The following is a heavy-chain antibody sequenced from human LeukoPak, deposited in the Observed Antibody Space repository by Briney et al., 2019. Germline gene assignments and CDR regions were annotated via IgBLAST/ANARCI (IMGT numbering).Heavy chain of an antibody. CDR3: AGELDDAFDI. Sequence: SETLSLTCTVSGGTISSYYWRWIRQPPGKGLEWIGYIYYSGSTNYNPSLKSRVTISVDTSKDQFSLKLSSVTAEDTAVYYCAGELDDAFDIWGQGTMVTVSS. D-gene: IGHD1-1*01. V-gene: IGHV4-59*01. J-gene: IGHJ3*02. CDR1: GGTISSYY. CDR2: IYYSGST.